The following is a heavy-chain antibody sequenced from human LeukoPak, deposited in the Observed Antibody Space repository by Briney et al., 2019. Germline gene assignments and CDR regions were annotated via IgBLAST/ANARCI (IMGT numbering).Heavy chain of an antibody. CDR2: INPNSGGT. V-gene: IGHV1-2*02. CDR3: ARDVYRITMVRGVSPRLDY. CDR1: GYTFTGYY. Sequence: ASVKVSCKASGYTFTGYYMHWVRQAPGQGLEWMGWINPNSGGTNYAQKFQGRVTMTRDTSISTAYMELSRLRSDDTAVYYCARDVYRITMVRGVSPRLDYWGQGTLVTVSS. J-gene: IGHJ4*02. D-gene: IGHD3-10*01.